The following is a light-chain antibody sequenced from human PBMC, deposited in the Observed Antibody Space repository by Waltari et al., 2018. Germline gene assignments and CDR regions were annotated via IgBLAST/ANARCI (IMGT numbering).Light chain of an antibody. CDR3: ATWDSSLDSYV. Sequence: QSVLTQPPSVSAAPGQKVTVSCSGSTSNIGNYYVSWYQHLPGTAPNLLIFDKNQRPSGLPDRFSGSKSGTSATLGITGLQTGDEADYYCATWDSSLDSYVFGTGSKVTVL. CDR2: DKN. CDR1: TSNIGNYY. V-gene: IGLV1-51*01. J-gene: IGLJ1*01.